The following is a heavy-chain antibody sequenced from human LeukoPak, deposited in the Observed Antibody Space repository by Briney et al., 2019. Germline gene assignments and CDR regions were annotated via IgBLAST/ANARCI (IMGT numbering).Heavy chain of an antibody. CDR1: GFTFRSYS. V-gene: IGHV3-21*01. CDR2: INSGSNYI. D-gene: IGHD3-10*01. J-gene: IGHJ3*02. CDR3: AVAYYYGSGDAFDI. Sequence: GGSLRLSCAASGFTFRSYSMNWVRQAPGKGREWVSSINSGSNYIYYADSVQGRFTISRDNAKNSLYLQMNSLRAEDTGVYYCAVAYYYGSGDAFDIWGQGTKVTVSS.